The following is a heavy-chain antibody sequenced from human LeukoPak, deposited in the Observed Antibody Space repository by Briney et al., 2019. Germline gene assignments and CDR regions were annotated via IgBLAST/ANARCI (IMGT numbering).Heavy chain of an antibody. V-gene: IGHV3-74*01. Sequence: GGSLRLSCAASGFTFSSYWMHWVRQAPGKGLVWVSRINSDGSSTSYADSVKGRFTISRDNAKNTLYLQMNSLRAEDTAVYYCARGNYDILTGYYKGNWFDPWGQGTLVTVSS. D-gene: IGHD3-9*01. CDR3: ARGNYDILTGYYKGNWFDP. CDR1: GFTFSSYW. J-gene: IGHJ5*02. CDR2: INSDGSST.